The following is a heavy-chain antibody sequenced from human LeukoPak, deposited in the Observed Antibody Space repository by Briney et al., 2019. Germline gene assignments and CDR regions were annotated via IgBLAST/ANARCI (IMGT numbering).Heavy chain of an antibody. D-gene: IGHD3-10*01. CDR2: ISRSSNNI. V-gene: IGHV3-21*01. Sequence: GGSLRLSCAASGFIFNTYSMNWVRQAPGKGLEWVSFISRSSNNIYYADSVRGRFTISRDNSKNTLYLQMNSLRAEDTAVYYCAKDRGWLQYYFDYWGRGTLVTVSS. J-gene: IGHJ4*02. CDR1: GFIFNTYS. CDR3: AKDRGWLQYYFDY.